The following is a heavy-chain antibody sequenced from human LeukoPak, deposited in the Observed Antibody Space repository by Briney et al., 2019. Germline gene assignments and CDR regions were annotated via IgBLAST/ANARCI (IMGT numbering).Heavy chain of an antibody. J-gene: IGHJ3*02. CDR2: ISYDGSNK. CDR3: ARVVVVVMVLGAFDI. D-gene: IGHD3-22*01. Sequence: PGGSLRFSCAASGFIFSSHAMHWVRQAPGKGLEWVAVISYDGSNKYYADSVKGRFTISRDNSKNTLYLQMNSLRAEDTAVYYCARVVVVVMVLGAFDIWGQGTMVTVSS. V-gene: IGHV3-30-3*01. CDR1: GFIFSSHA.